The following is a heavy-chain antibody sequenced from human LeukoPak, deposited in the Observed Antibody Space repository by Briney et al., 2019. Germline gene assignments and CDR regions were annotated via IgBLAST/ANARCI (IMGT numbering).Heavy chain of an antibody. V-gene: IGHV3-23*01. Sequence: PGGSLRLSCAASGFTFSNYYFSWLRQAPGKGLEWVSTLSASGGDTYYADSVKGRSTVSRDDSRKTFYLQMNSLRAEDTAVYYCARGALVCRINYFDYWGQGTLLTVSS. CDR2: LSASGGDT. D-gene: IGHD5-18*01. CDR3: ARGALVCRINYFDY. CDR1: GFTFSNYY. J-gene: IGHJ4*02.